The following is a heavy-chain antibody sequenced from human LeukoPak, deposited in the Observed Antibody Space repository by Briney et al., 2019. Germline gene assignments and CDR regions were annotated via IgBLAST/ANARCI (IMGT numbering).Heavy chain of an antibody. J-gene: IGHJ4*02. CDR2: MNPNSGNT. D-gene: IGHD2-8*01. Sequence: ASVKVSCKASGYTFTSYDINWVRQATGQGLEWMGWMNPNSGNTGYAQKFQGRVTMTRNTSISTAYMELSSLRSEDTAMYYCARGLAYCTNGVCYTWYFDYWGQGTLVTVSS. CDR3: ARGLAYCTNGVCYTWYFDY. CDR1: GYTFTSYD. V-gene: IGHV1-8*01.